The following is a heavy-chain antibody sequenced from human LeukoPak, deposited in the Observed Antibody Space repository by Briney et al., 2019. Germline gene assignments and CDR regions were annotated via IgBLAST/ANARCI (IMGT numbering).Heavy chain of an antibody. J-gene: IGHJ3*02. D-gene: IGHD2-21*02. CDR3: VREGFNLKGSMTVSFNAFDI. Sequence: PGGSLRLSCAASGFTFRYYAMHWVRQAPGKGLEWLAIISCDGSNQFYADHVRGRFAISRDNSKNTLYLQMSTLGPEDTSVYYCVREGFNLKGSMTVSFNAFDIWGQGTVVTVSS. CDR1: GFTFRYYA. V-gene: IGHV3-30*09. CDR2: ISCDGSNQ.